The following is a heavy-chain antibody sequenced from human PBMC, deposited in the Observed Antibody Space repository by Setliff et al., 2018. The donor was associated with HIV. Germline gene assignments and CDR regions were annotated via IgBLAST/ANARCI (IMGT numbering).Heavy chain of an antibody. Sequence: SETLSLTCTFSGVTSGDYYWTWIRQHPVKGLEWIGYIYSSETKYYNPSLKSRLAISLDTSKNQFSLNLKSVTAADAAVYYCARGFCSGGFCHPNFYHYMDVWGKGTTVTVSS. CDR1: GVTSGDYY. J-gene: IGHJ6*03. V-gene: IGHV4-31*03. CDR2: IYSSETK. CDR3: ARGFCSGGFCHPNFYHYMDV. D-gene: IGHD2-15*01.